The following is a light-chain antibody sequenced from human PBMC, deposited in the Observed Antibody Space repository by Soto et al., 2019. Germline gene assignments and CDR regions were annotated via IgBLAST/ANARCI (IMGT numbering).Light chain of an antibody. CDR2: STS. J-gene: IGLJ1*01. CDR3: AAWDDRLDVYA. CDR1: SSNIGSNT. Sequence: QSFLTQPPSASGTPGQIVAISCSGSSSNIGSNTVTWYQQLPGTAPKLLIYSTSQRSSGVPGRFSGSKSGASASLSISGLQSEDEADYYCAAWDDRLDVYAFGTGTKVTVL. V-gene: IGLV1-44*01.